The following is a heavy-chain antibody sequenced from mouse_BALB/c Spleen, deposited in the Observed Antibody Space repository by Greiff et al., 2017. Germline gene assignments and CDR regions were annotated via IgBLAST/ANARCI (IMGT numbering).Heavy chain of an antibody. CDR1: GFTFTDYY. Sequence: EVMLVESGGGLVQPGGSLRLSCATSGFTFTDYYMSWVRQPPGKALEWLGFIRNKANGYTTEYSASVKGRFTISRDNSQSILYLQMNTLRAEDSATYYCARVEYGNRAMDYWGQGTSVTVSS. V-gene: IGHV7-3*02. D-gene: IGHD2-10*02. CDR3: ARVEYGNRAMDY. CDR2: IRNKANGYTT. J-gene: IGHJ4*01.